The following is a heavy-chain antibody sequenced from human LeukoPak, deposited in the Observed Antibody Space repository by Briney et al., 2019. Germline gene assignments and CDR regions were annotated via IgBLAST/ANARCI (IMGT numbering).Heavy chain of an antibody. CDR2: INPNSGGT. V-gene: IGHV1-2*02. J-gene: IGHJ4*02. D-gene: IGHD5-24*01. CDR1: GYTFTGYY. CDR3: ARYEMATIPLAFDY. Sequence: ASVKVSCKPSGYTFTGYYMHWVRQAPGQGLEWMGWINPNSGGTNYAEKFQGRVTMTRATSISTAYMELSRLRSGDTAVYYCARYEMATIPLAFDYWGQGTLVTVSS.